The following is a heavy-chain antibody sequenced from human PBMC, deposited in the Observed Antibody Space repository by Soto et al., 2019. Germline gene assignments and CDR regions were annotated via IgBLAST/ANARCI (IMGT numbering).Heavy chain of an antibody. D-gene: IGHD1-26*01. V-gene: IGHV5-51*01. J-gene: IGHJ4*02. Sequence: LGESLKISCKGSGYSYTNYWIAWVRQMPGKGLEWMGIIYPGDSDTRYSPSFQGQVTISADNTKNTLYLQMNSLRAEDTAVYYCARESIVGATNTFDYWGQGTLVTVSS. CDR2: IYPGDSDT. CDR1: GYSYTNYW. CDR3: ARESIVGATNTFDY.